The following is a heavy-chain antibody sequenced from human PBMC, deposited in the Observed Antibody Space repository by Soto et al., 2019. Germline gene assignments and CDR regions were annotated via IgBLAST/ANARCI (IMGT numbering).Heavy chain of an antibody. J-gene: IGHJ4*02. V-gene: IGHV1-18*01. CDR2: ISAYNGNT. D-gene: IGHD3-10*01. Sequence: QVQLVQSGAEVKKPGASVKVSCKPSGYTFTSYGITWVRQAPGQGLEWMGWISAYNGNTNYAQKFQGRVTMTTDTSTSTADMELRSLGSDDTAVYYGASGWFGEFVSQFDYWGQGTLVTVSS. CDR3: ASGWFGEFVSQFDY. CDR1: GYTFTSYG.